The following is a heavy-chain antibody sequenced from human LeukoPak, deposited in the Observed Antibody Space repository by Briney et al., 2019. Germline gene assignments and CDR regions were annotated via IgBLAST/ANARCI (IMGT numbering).Heavy chain of an antibody. CDR2: IHYSGST. Sequence: PSETLSLTCTVSGGSISSSSYYWGWIRQPPGKGLEWIGSIHYSGSTNYNPSLKSRVTISVETSKNEFSLKLRSVTAADTAVYYCARVTGYRIEDYFDYWGQGTLVTVSS. V-gene: IGHV4-39*07. J-gene: IGHJ4*02. CDR3: ARVTGYRIEDYFDY. D-gene: IGHD6-13*01. CDR1: GGSISSSSYY.